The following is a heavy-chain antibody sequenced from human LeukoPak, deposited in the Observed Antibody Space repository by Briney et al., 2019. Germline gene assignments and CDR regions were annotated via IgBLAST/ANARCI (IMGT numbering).Heavy chain of an antibody. V-gene: IGHV1-46*01. CDR3: ARAEREYSSSSGV. D-gene: IGHD6-6*01. CDR1: GYTFTSHY. J-gene: IGHJ4*02. CDR2: INPSGGTI. Sequence: ASVKVSCKAPGYTFTSHYMHWVRQAPGQGLEWMGIINPSGGTISYTQKFEGRVTLTRDTSTSTVYMELSGLSSEDTAVYFCARAEREYSSSSGVWGQGTLVTVSS.